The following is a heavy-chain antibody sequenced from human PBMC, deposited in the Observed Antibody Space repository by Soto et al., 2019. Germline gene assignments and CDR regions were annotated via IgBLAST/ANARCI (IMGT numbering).Heavy chain of an antibody. CDR2: IIPIFGTA. Sequence: GASVKVSCKASGGTFSSYAISWVRQAPGQGLEWMGGIIPIFGTANYAQKFQGRVTITADESTSTAYMELSSLRSEDTAVYYCARRGVGARGDYYGKDVWGQGTTVTVSS. V-gene: IGHV1-69*13. CDR3: ARRGVGARGDYYGKDV. CDR1: GGTFSSYA. J-gene: IGHJ6*02. D-gene: IGHD1-26*01.